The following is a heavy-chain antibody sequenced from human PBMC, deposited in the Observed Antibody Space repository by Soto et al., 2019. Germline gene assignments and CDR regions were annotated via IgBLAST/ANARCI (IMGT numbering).Heavy chain of an antibody. CDR2: IWSDGSNK. CDR1: GFTFNFYG. Sequence: PGGSLRLSSDASGFTFNFYGMHWVRQAPGKGLEWVAVIWSDGSNKYYADSVKGRFTISRDNSKNTLYLQMNSLRAEDTAVYYCARYYYDSSGYYPLWGQGTLVTVSS. CDR3: ARYYYDSSGYYPL. V-gene: IGHV3-33*08. J-gene: IGHJ4*02. D-gene: IGHD3-22*01.